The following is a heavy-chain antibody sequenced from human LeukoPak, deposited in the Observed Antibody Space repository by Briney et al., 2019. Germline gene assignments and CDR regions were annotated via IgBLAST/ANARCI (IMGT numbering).Heavy chain of an antibody. CDR3: AREAAWIKDY. Sequence: ASVKVSCKASGGTFSSYTISWVRQAPGRGLEWMGRIIPTLGIANYAQKFQGRVTITADKSTSTAYMELSSLRSEDTAVYYCAREAAWIKDYWGQGTLVTVSS. D-gene: IGHD5-12*01. V-gene: IGHV1-69*04. CDR2: IIPTLGIA. J-gene: IGHJ4*02. CDR1: GGTFSSYT.